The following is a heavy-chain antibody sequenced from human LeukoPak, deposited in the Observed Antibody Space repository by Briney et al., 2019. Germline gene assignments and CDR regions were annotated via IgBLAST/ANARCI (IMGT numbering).Heavy chain of an antibody. V-gene: IGHV1-2*06. CDR1: GYTFTGYY. Sequence: ASVKVSCKASGYTFTGYYMHWVRQAPGQGLEWMGRINPNSGGTNYAQKFQGRVTMTRDTSISTAYMELSRLRFDDTAVYYCAKTRGGPTSPDDYWGQGTLVTVSS. D-gene: IGHD1-14*01. J-gene: IGHJ4*02. CDR2: INPNSGGT. CDR3: AKTRGGPTSPDDY.